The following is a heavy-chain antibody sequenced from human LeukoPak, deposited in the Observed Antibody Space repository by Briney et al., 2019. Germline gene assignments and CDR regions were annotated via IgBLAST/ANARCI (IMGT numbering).Heavy chain of an antibody. V-gene: IGHV3-11*04. D-gene: IGHD1-1*01. CDR1: GFGASDFY. J-gene: IGHJ6*03. CDR3: ARVVSTSGKFYMDV. CDR2: MSVTGRTI. Sequence: GGSLRLSCAASGFGASDFYMTWIRQSPGTGLEWISYMSVTGRTIYYANSVRGRFTISRDNNKYSLDLQMNSLGSDDTAVYYCARVVSTSGKFYMDVWGTGTTVTVSS.